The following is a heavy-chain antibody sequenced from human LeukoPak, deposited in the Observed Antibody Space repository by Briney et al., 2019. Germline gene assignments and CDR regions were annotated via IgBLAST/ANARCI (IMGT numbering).Heavy chain of an antibody. CDR2: IWYDGSNK. Sequence: PGGPLRLSCAASGFTFSSYGMHWVRQAPGKGLEWVAVIWYDGSNKYYADSVKGRFTISRDNSKNTLYLQMNSLRAEDTAVYYCARVEKDSSGWYDYWGQGTLVTVSS. CDR3: ARVEKDSSGWYDY. D-gene: IGHD6-19*01. J-gene: IGHJ4*02. CDR1: GFTFSSYG. V-gene: IGHV3-33*01.